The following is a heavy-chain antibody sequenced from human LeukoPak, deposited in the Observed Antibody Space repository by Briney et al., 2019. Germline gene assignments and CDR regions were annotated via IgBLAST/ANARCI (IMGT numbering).Heavy chain of an antibody. Sequence: SVKVSCKASGGTFSSYATSWVRQAPGQGLEWMGGIIPIFGTANYAQKFQGRVTITADESTSTAYMELSSLRSEDTAVYYCARAPLGDCSSTSCPFDYWGQGTLVTVSS. V-gene: IGHV1-69*01. CDR1: GGTFSSYA. J-gene: IGHJ4*02. D-gene: IGHD2-2*01. CDR2: IIPIFGTA. CDR3: ARAPLGDCSSTSCPFDY.